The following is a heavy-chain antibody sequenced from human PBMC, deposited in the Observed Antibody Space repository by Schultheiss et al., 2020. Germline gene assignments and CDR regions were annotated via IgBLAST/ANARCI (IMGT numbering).Heavy chain of an antibody. V-gene: IGHV4-39*07. J-gene: IGHJ6*02. Sequence: SQTLSLTCTVSGGSISSGGYYWSWIRQHPGKGLEWIGSIYHSGSTYYNPSLKSRVTISVDTSKNQFSLKLSSVTAADTAVYYCARDRYSSSWYEAYYYYYGMDVWGQGTTVTVSS. D-gene: IGHD6-13*01. CDR1: GGSISSGGYY. CDR3: ARDRYSSSWYEAYYYYYGMDV. CDR2: IYHSGST.